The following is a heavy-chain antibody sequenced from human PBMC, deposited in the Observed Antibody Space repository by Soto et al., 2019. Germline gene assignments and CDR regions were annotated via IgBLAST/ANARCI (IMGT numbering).Heavy chain of an antibody. D-gene: IGHD1-7*01. CDR1: GDSVSSDSAA. Sequence: SQTLSLTCAISGDSVSSDSAAWNWIRQSPSRGLEWLGRTYYRSKWYNDYAVSVRSRVTINPDTSKNQFSLHLNSVTPEDTAVYYCARGTGTTVPWFDPWGQGSLVPSPQ. CDR2: TYYRSKWYN. V-gene: IGHV6-1*01. J-gene: IGHJ5*02. CDR3: ARGTGTTVPWFDP.